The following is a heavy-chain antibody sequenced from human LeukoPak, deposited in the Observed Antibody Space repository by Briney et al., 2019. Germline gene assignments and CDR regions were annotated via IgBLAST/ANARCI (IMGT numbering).Heavy chain of an antibody. V-gene: IGHV3-53*01. CDR3: AGDLPLNY. CDR1: GFTVSSHY. Sequence: GGSLRLSCAASGFTVSSHYMSWVRQAPGKGLEWVSLIYSGDNTNYADYVKGRFTISRDNSKNTLYLQMNSLRAVDTAVYYCAGDLPLNYWGQGTLVAVSS. J-gene: IGHJ4*02. CDR2: IYSGDNT.